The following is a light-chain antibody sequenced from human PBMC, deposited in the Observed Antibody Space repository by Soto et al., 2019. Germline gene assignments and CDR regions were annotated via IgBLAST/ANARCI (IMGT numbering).Light chain of an antibody. CDR2: KVS. Sequence: DVVMTQSPLSLPVTLGQPASISCRSSQSLVHSDGNTHLNWFQQRPGKSPRRLIYKVSNRDSGVPDRFSGSGSGTDFTLEISRVEAEDVGVYYCMQGTHWPWTFGQGTKVEIK. CDR1: QSLVHSDGNTH. J-gene: IGKJ1*01. CDR3: MQGTHWPWT. V-gene: IGKV2-30*02.